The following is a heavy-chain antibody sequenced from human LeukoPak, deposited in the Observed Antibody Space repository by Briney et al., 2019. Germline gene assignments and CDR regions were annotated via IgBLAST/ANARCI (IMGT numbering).Heavy chain of an antibody. D-gene: IGHD3-10*01. CDR3: ASGAVRGVIIRTHFG. CDR1: GFTFSSYA. J-gene: IGHJ4*02. CDR2: ISYDGSNK. V-gene: IGHV3-30*07. Sequence: GRSLRLSCAASGFTFSSYAMHWVRQAPGKGLEWVAVISYDGSNKYYADSVKGRFTISRDNSKNTLYLQMNSLRAEDTAVYYCASGAVRGVIIRTHFGWGQGTLVTVSS.